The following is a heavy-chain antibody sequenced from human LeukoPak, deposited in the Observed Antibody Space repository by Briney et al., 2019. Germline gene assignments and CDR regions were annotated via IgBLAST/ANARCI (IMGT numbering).Heavy chain of an antibody. CDR1: GVSFSGYY. Sequence: PSETLSLTCAVYGVSFSGYYWSWIRQPPGKGLEWIGEINHSGSTNYNPSLKSRVTISVDTSKNQFSLKLSSVTAADTAVYYCARGHLVLRFLEWLFPTVSWFDPWGQGTLVTVSS. V-gene: IGHV4-34*01. CDR3: ARGHLVLRFLEWLFPTVSWFDP. CDR2: INHSGST. D-gene: IGHD3-3*01. J-gene: IGHJ5*02.